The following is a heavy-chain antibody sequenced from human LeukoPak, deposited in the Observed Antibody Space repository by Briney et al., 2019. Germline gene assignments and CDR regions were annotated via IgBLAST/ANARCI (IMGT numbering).Heavy chain of an antibody. Sequence: PGGSLRLSCAASGFTFSSYAMSWVRQAPGKGLEWVSAISGSGGSTYYADSVKGRFTISRDNSKNTLYLQMNSLRAEDTAVYCCAREGLQAYGDLYFDYWGQGTLVTVSS. J-gene: IGHJ4*02. CDR1: GFTFSSYA. CDR3: AREGLQAYGDLYFDY. CDR2: ISGSGGST. V-gene: IGHV3-23*01. D-gene: IGHD4-17*01.